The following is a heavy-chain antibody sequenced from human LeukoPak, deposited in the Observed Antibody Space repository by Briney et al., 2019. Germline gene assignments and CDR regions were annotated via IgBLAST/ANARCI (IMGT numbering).Heavy chain of an antibody. Sequence: GGTLRLSCAASGFTFSSYGMSWVRQAPGKGLEWISAISGSGGSIYFADSVKGRFTISRDNSKNTLYLQMNSLRAEDTAIYYCAMDEREWELRGCFDYWGQGTLVTVSS. CDR2: ISGSGGSI. D-gene: IGHD1-26*01. J-gene: IGHJ4*02. V-gene: IGHV3-23*01. CDR3: AMDEREWELRGCFDY. CDR1: GFTFSSYG.